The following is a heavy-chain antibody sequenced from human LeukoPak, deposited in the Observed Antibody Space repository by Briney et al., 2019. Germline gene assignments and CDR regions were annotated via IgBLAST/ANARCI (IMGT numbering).Heavy chain of an antibody. J-gene: IGHJ4*02. D-gene: IGHD3-3*02. V-gene: IGHV3-23*01. Sequence: GGSLRLSCAASGFTFSNYAMSWVRQAPGKGLEWVSTISGSGDPTYYADSVKGRFTISRDNSKNTLYLQMNSLRAGDTAVYYCAKDIYGDSWGQGTLVTVSS. CDR2: ISGSGDPT. CDR3: AKDIYGDS. CDR1: GFTFSNYA.